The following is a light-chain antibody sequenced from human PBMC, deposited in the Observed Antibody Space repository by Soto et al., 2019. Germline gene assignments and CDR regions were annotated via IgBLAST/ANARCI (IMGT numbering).Light chain of an antibody. CDR1: QDIRGA. CDR2: DVS. V-gene: IGKV1-13*02. CDR3: QQFNSYPIT. Sequence: AIQVTQSPSSLSASVGDRVTITCRASQDIRGALAWYQQKPGKAPKLLIYDVSTLESGVPSRFSGSGSGTEFTVTISSLQPEDFGTYYCQQFNSYPITFGHGTRLEIK. J-gene: IGKJ5*01.